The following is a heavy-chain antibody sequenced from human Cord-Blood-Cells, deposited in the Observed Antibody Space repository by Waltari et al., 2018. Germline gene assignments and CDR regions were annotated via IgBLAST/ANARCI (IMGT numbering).Heavy chain of an antibody. D-gene: IGHD7-27*01. CDR3: ARGPANWGSRKPYYFDY. V-gene: IGHV1-69*01. J-gene: IGHJ4*02. CDR2: IIPIFGTA. Sequence: QVQLVQSGAEVKKPGSSVKVSCKASGGTFSSYAISWVRQAPGQGLEWMGGIIPIFGTANYAPKFQGRVTITADESTSTAYMELSSLRSEDTAVYYCARGPANWGSRKPYYFDYWGQGTLVTVSS. CDR1: GGTFSSYA.